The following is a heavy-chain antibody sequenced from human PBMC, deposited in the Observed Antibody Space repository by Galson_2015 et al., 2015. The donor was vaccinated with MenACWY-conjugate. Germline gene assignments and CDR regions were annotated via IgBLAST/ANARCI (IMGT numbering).Heavy chain of an antibody. D-gene: IGHD6-6*01. CDR2: LSASMGNT. CDR3: ATEKKSRSSSSYDYGMDV. CDR1: GYTLTSYG. V-gene: IGHV1-18*04. J-gene: IGHJ6*02. Sequence: SVQVSCKASGYTLTSYGITWVRLAPGQGLEWMGRLSASMGNTNYPQKVQDRVTMNTDTSTSTAYMKLTTIRSDDTAVYYCATEKKSRSSSSYDYGMDVWGQGTTVTVSS.